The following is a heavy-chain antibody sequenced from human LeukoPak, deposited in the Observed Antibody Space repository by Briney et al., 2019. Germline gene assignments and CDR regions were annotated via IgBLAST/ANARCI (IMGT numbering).Heavy chain of an antibody. Sequence: GGSLRLSCAAAGFTFSSYWMHGVRQAPGKGLVWVSRINTDGSSTIYADSVKGRFTISRDNAKNTLYLQMNSLRAEDTAVYACARGNEWAFDYWAQGTLVTVSS. J-gene: IGHJ4*02. CDR3: ARGNEWAFDY. V-gene: IGHV3-74*01. CDR2: INTDGSST. D-gene: IGHD1-26*01. CDR1: GFTFSSYW.